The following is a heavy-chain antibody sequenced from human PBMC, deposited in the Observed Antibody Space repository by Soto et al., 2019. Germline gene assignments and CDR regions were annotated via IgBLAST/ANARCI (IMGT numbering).Heavy chain of an antibody. D-gene: IGHD3-3*01. CDR1: GCKFRDYY. J-gene: IGHJ4*02. CDR2: SSGSGATI. V-gene: IGHV3-11*01. CDR3: AKSEVYYAFWSGPFDH. Sequence: SLRLCYDASGCKFRDYYIRWILQATGKGLEWVSYSSGSGATIYYADSLRGRFTISRDNAKNSLYLQMDNVRAEDTAVYYCAKSEVYYAFWSGPFDHWGQGTQVTVSS.